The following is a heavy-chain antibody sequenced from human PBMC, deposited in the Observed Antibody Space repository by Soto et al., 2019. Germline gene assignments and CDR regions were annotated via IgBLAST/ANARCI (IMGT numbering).Heavy chain of an antibody. Sequence: SETLSLTCTVSGGSISSYYWSWIRQPPGKGLEWIGYIYYSGSTNYNPSLKSRVTISVDTSKNQFSLKLSSVTAADTAVYYCARYFEYSSSKVLSVDAFDIWGQGTMVTVSS. D-gene: IGHD6-6*01. CDR1: GGSISSYY. J-gene: IGHJ3*02. CDR3: ARYFEYSSSKVLSVDAFDI. V-gene: IGHV4-59*08. CDR2: IYYSGST.